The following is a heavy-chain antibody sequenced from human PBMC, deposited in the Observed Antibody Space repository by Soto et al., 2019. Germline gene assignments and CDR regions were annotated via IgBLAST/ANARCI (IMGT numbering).Heavy chain of an antibody. CDR3: AREGVRGMDV. D-gene: IGHD3-16*01. Sequence: QVQLVQSGAEVKKPGASVKVSCKASGYTFTSYDINWVRQATGQGLEWLGWMNPNSGNTGYAQKFQGRVTMPRNASRSTAYVELSRLGSEDTAAYYGAREGVRGMDVWGQGTTVTVSS. CDR2: MNPNSGNT. J-gene: IGHJ6*02. V-gene: IGHV1-8*01. CDR1: GYTFTSYD.